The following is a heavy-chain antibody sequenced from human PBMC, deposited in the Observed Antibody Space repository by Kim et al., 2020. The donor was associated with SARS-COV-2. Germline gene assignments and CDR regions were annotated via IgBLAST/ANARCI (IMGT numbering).Heavy chain of an antibody. CDR3: AREWTDYYGSGASGY. J-gene: IGHJ4*02. V-gene: IGHV1-69*13. Sequence: SVKVSCKASGGTFSSYAISWVRQAPGQGLEWMGGIIPIFGTANYAQKFQGRVTITADESTSTAYMELSSLRSEDTAVYYCAREWTDYYGSGASGYWGQGTLVTVSS. CDR1: GGTFSSYA. CDR2: IIPIFGTA. D-gene: IGHD3-10*01.